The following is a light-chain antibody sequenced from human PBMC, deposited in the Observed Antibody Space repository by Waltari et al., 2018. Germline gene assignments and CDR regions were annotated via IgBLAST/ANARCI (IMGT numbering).Light chain of an antibody. J-gene: IGLJ2*01. V-gene: IGLV1-47*01. CDR3: AAWDDSVSGLA. CDR1: TSNFGHNY. CDR2: KND. Sequence: QSVFTQAPSVSATPGPSVTISCSGHTSNFGHNYLCWYQHLPGTAPKLLIIKNDQRPSGVPDRVSASKSGTSASLAISGLRAEDEADYYCAAWDDSVSGLAFGGGTKVTVL.